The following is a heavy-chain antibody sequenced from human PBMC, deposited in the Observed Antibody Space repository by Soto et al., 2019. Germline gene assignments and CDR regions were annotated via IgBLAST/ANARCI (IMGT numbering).Heavy chain of an antibody. CDR3: ARGRQTWVY. V-gene: IGHV4-59*01. CDR2: IYYSGST. Sequence: PSGTLSLTCTVSGGSISSYYWSWIRQPPGKGLEWIGYIYYSGSTNYNPSLKSRVTISVDTSKSQFSLKLSSVTAADTAVYYCARGRQTWVYWGQGTLDPVSS. D-gene: IGHD7-27*01. CDR1: GGSISSYY. J-gene: IGHJ4*02.